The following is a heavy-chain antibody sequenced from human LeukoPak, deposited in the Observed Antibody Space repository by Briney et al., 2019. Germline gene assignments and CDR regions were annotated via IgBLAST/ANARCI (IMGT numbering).Heavy chain of an antibody. CDR1: GFTFSNYC. CDR2: IKQDGSEK. J-gene: IGHJ4*02. Sequence: GGSLRLSCAASGFTFSNYCMTWVRQVPGKGLEWVASIKQDGSEKYFLDSVKGRFTISRDNAKNSLYLQMNSLRAEDTAVYYCARVYYQDSGTSYRHLDYWGQGTLVTVSS. CDR3: ARVYYQDSGTSYRHLDY. D-gene: IGHD3-22*01. V-gene: IGHV3-7*01.